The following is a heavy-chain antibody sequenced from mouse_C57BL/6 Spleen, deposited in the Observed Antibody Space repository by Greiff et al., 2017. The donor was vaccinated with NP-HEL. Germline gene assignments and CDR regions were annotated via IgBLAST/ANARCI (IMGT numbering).Heavy chain of an antibody. D-gene: IGHD1-1*01. V-gene: IGHV5-15*01. J-gene: IGHJ4*01. CDR3: ARRGNYYGSSYVDYYAMDY. CDR1: GFTFSDYG. Sequence: EVKLVESGGGLVQPGGSLKLSCAASGFTFSDYGMAWVRQAPRKGPEWVAFISNLAYSIYYADTVTGRFTISRENAKNTLYLEMSSLRSEDTAMYYCARRGNYYGSSYVDYYAMDYWGQGTSVTVSS. CDR2: ISNLAYSI.